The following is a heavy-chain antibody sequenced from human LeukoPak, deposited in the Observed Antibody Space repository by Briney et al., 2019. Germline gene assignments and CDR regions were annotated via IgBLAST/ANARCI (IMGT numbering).Heavy chain of an antibody. D-gene: IGHD6-13*01. Sequence: GESLKISCKGSGYGFTNYWIGRVRQMPGNGLEWMGIIYPGDSDTRHRPSFQGQVTISADKSISTAYLQWRSLKASDSAIYYCAKTPYSSSWYVFDYWGQGTLVTVSS. CDR1: GYGFTNYW. CDR3: AKTPYSSSWYVFDY. CDR2: IYPGDSDT. V-gene: IGHV5-51*01. J-gene: IGHJ4*02.